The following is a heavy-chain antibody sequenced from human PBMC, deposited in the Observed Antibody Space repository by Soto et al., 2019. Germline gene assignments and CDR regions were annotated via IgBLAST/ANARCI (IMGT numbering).Heavy chain of an antibody. V-gene: IGHV4-39*01. CDR2: SYYSGRT. J-gene: IGHJ4*02. CDR3: ARRGTSSWYGY. Sequence: LQLQESGPGLVKPSETLSLICTVSGCSISSNNYYWGWIRQPPGKGLEWIGSSYYSGRTYYTPYLKSRVTISVATSKNQFSMKLSSVIAAATAVYYCARRGTSSWYGYWGQGTLVTVSS. CDR1: GCSISSNNYY. D-gene: IGHD6-13*01.